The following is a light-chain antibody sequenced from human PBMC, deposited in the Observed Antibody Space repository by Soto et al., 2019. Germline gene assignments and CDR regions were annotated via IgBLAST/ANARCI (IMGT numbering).Light chain of an antibody. CDR2: DDS. CDR3: QVSHSILDRCV. J-gene: IGLJ1*01. Sequence: SYELTQPPSVSVAPGQTARITCGGNNVGSKGVQWYQQKSGQAPVLVVYDDSDRPSGIPERFSGSISANTATLTISRVEAGDEADYFCQVSHSILDRCVFGAGTKLTVL. CDR1: NVGSKG. V-gene: IGLV3-21*02.